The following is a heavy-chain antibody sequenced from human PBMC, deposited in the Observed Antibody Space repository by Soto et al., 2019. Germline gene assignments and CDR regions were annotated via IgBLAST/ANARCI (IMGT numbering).Heavy chain of an antibody. CDR1: GGTFSSYA. J-gene: IGHJ4*02. Sequence: QVQLVQSGAEVKKPGSSVKVSCKASGGTFSSYAISWVRQAPGQGLEWMGGIIPIFGTANYAQKFQGRVTXTXDXFTSTADMELCSLRSEDTAVYYCASGWGDPNRGANYWGQGTLVTVSS. CDR2: IIPIFGTA. V-gene: IGHV1-69*05. D-gene: IGHD1-26*01. CDR3: ASGWGDPNRGANY.